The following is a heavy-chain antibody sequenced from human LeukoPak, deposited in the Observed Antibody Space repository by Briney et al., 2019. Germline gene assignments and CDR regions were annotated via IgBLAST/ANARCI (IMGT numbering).Heavy chain of an antibody. D-gene: IGHD5-12*01. CDR2: INAGNGNT. CDR1: GYTFTSYA. J-gene: IGHJ4*02. V-gene: IGHV1-3*01. Sequence: GASVKVSCKASGYTFTSYAMHWVRQAPGQRLEWMGWINAGNGNTKYSQKFQGRVTITRDTSASTAYMELSSLRSEDTAVYYCATGPSGYDSRGRSPGTDYWGQGTLVTVSS. CDR3: ATGPSGYDSRGRSPGTDY.